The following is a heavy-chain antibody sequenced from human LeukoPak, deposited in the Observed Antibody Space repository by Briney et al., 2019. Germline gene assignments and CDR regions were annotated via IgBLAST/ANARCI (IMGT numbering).Heavy chain of an antibody. CDR2: IGGSGGGT. CDR1: GFTFSSYG. Sequence: PGGSLRLSCAASGFTFSSYGMSWVRQAPGKRLKWVSAIGGSGGGTYYADSVKGRFTISRDNSKNTLYLQMNSLRADDTAVYYCAKHYYDSSGYSGFDYWGQGTLVTVSS. J-gene: IGHJ4*02. V-gene: IGHV3-23*01. D-gene: IGHD3-22*01. CDR3: AKHYYDSSGYSGFDY.